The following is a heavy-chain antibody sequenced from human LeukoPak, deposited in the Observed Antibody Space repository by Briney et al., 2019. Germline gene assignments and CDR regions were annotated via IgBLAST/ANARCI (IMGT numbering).Heavy chain of an antibody. CDR1: GFTFSSYE. D-gene: IGHD4-17*01. J-gene: IGHJ4*02. Sequence: GGSLRLSCAASGFTFSSYEMNWVRQAPGKGLEWVSYISSSGSTIYYADSVKGRLTISRDNAKNSLYLQMNSLRAEDTAVYYCASLDYGDSKDDYWGQGTLVTVSS. V-gene: IGHV3-48*03. CDR2: ISSSGSTI. CDR3: ASLDYGDSKDDY.